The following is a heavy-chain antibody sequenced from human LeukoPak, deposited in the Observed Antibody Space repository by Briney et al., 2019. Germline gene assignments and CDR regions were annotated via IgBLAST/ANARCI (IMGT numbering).Heavy chain of an antibody. CDR1: GYTFTSYD. J-gene: IGHJ4*02. Sequence: ASVKVSCKASGYTFTSYDINWVRQATGQGLEWMGWMNPNSGNTGYAQKFQDRVTMTRNTSICTAYMELSSLRSEDTAVYYCARGPPYYGGNAQDSRGQGTLVTVSS. CDR2: MNPNSGNT. D-gene: IGHD4-23*01. V-gene: IGHV1-8*01. CDR3: ARGPPYYGGNAQDS.